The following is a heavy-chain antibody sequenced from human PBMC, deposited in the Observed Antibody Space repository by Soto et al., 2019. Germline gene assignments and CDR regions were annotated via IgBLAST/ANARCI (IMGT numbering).Heavy chain of an antibody. Sequence: QVPLQESGPGLVKPSETLSLSCTVSGGSISNYYWSWFRQTPGKGLEWIGYVHDSWGSNYNPSLKIRVAISLDPSKSQFSLKLPSVTATDTAVYYCARQGCGALHGLVDVWGQGTTVTVSS. CDR1: GGSISNYY. V-gene: IGHV4-59*08. J-gene: IGHJ6*02. CDR2: VHDSWGS. D-gene: IGHD1-26*01. CDR3: ARQGCGALHGLVDV.